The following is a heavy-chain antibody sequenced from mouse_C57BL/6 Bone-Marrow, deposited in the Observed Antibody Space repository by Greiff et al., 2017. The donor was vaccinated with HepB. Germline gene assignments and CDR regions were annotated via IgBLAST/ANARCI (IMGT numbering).Heavy chain of an antibody. V-gene: IGHV14-1*01. CDR2: IDPEDGDN. J-gene: IGHJ2*01. CDR3: TPSFITTVSRDY. Sequence: VQLKESGAELVRPGASVKLSCTASGFNIKDYYMHWVKQRPEQGLEWIGRIDPEDGDNEYAPKFQGKATMTAHKSSNTAYLQLSSLTSEDTAVYYCTPSFITTVSRDYWGQGTTLTVSS. CDR1: GFNIKDYY. D-gene: IGHD1-1*01.